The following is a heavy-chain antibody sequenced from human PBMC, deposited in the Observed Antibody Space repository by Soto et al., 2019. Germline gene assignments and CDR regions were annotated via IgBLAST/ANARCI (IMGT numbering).Heavy chain of an antibody. D-gene: IGHD1-26*01. V-gene: IGHV2-5*02. Sequence: QITLKESGPTLVKPTQNLTLTCTFSGLSLSTSGVGVGWIRQPPGKALEWVALIYWDDDKRYSPSLKSRPTITNDTPKNQVVLTITNMDPVDTATYYCAHYCVEGDWFDPWGQGTLVTVSS. CDR1: GLSLSTSGVG. J-gene: IGHJ5*02. CDR2: IYWDDDK. CDR3: AHYCVEGDWFDP.